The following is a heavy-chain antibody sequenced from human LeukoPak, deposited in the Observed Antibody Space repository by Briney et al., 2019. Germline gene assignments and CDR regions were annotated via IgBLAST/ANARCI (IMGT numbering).Heavy chain of an antibody. V-gene: IGHV3-64*01. CDR2: ISSNGGST. Sequence: PGGSLRLSCAASGFTFSSYAMHWVRQAPGKGLEYVSAISSNGGSTYYANSVKGRFTISRDNSKNTLYLQIGSLRVEDMAVYYCARARGYDTRDFDYWGQGTLVTVSS. CDR1: GFTFSSYA. D-gene: IGHD6-13*01. J-gene: IGHJ4*02. CDR3: ARARGYDTRDFDY.